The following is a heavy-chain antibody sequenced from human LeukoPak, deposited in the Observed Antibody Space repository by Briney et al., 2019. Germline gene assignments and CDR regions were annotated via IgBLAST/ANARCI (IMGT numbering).Heavy chain of an antibody. CDR3: AAFIRAAGTGYDAFDV. D-gene: IGHD6-13*01. V-gene: IGHV1-2*02. Sequence: AASVKVSCKASGYTFSGYYMHWVRQAPGQGLEWMGWINPNSGGTNYAQKFQVRVTMTRDTSISTAYMELSRLRSDDTAVYYCAAFIRAAGTGYDAFDVWGQGTMVTVSS. CDR2: INPNSGGT. J-gene: IGHJ3*01. CDR1: GYTFSGYY.